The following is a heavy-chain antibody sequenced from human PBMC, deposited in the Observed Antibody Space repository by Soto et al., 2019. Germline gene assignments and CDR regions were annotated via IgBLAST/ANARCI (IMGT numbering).Heavy chain of an antibody. CDR1: GFTFSSYA. D-gene: IGHD1-26*01. V-gene: IGHV3-23*01. CDR2: ISGSGGST. CDR3: ARDLAATNWFDP. Sequence: GGSLRLSCAASGFTFSSYAMSWVRQAPGKGLEWVSAISGSGGSTYYADSVKGRFTISRDNSKNTLYLQMNSLRAEDTAVYYCARDLAATNWFDPWGQGTLVTVSS. J-gene: IGHJ5*02.